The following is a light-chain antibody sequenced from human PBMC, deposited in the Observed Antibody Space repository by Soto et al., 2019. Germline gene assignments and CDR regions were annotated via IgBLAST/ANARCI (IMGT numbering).Light chain of an antibody. CDR3: QHYNNWPPWT. CDR2: GAS. J-gene: IGKJ1*01. V-gene: IGKV3-15*01. Sequence: EIVMTQSPATLSVSPGERATLSCRASQSVSSNLAWYHQNPGQAPRLLIYGASTRATGIPARFSGSGSGTQLTLTIISLQSDDFAVYYCQHYNNWPPWTFGPGTKVEIK. CDR1: QSVSSN.